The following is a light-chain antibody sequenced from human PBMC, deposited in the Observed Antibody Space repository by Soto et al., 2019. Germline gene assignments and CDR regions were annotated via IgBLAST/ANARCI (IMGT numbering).Light chain of an antibody. CDR2: HAS. CDR1: QSISSW. Sequence: IQMTQSPSTLSASVGDRVTITCRASQSISSWLAWYQQKPGKAPRLLIFHASNLESGVPSRISGSGAGTEFTLTISSLQPEDVAIYYCQQYESYSPTFGQGTKVDIK. J-gene: IGKJ1*01. V-gene: IGKV1-5*01. CDR3: QQYESYSPT.